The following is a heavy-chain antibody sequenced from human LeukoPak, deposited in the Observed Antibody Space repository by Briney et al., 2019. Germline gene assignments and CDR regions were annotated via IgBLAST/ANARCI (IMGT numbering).Heavy chain of an antibody. CDR3: SSHYDGSGDY. D-gene: IGHD3-22*01. CDR2: IFSKSHGETT. J-gene: IGHJ4*02. Sequence: PRGSPRLSCAASGFTFTDAWMSWVRQAPGKGLEWVGRIFSKSHGETTYYAAPVKGRFTISRDDSKDTLYLQMNSLQTEDTGVYYCSSHYDGSGDYWRQGT. V-gene: IGHV3-15*01. CDR1: GFTFTDAW.